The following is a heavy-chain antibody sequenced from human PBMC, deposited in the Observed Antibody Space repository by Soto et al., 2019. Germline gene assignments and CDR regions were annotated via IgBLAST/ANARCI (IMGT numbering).Heavy chain of an antibody. CDR2: IYTKERT. J-gene: IGHJ5*02. D-gene: IGHD3-16*01. CDR1: GGSITNYY. Sequence: SETLSLTCTVSGGSITNYYWSWIRQPAGKGLEWIGRIYTKERTNYNLSFRNRVTMSVDTSKNQFSLKLDAVTAADTAVYYCARDDYKDGGNNWFDPWGQGTLVTVSS. V-gene: IGHV4-4*07. CDR3: ARDDYKDGGNNWFDP.